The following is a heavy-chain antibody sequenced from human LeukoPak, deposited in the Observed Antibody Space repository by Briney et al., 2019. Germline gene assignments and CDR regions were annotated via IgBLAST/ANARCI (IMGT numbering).Heavy chain of an antibody. CDR1: GGSISNYY. CDR3: ARDGGTMVREVYYYGMDV. D-gene: IGHD3-10*01. J-gene: IGHJ6*02. CDR2: IYYSGST. V-gene: IGHV4-59*01. Sequence: SETLSLTCTVSGGSISNYYWSWIRQPPGKGLDWIGYIYYSGSTNYNPSLKSRVTISVDTSKNQFSLKLSSVTAADTAVYYCARDGGTMVREVYYYGMDVWGQGTTVTVSS.